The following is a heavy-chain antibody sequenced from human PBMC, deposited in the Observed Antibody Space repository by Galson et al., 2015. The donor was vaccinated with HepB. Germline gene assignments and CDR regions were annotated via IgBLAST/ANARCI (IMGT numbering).Heavy chain of an antibody. Sequence: TLSLTCTVSGGSISSHYWNWIRQPPGKGLEWIGFIYFSGTTNYNPSLKSRVSISADTSKNQFSLNLTSVTAADTAVYYCASLPVAGFGSGYFDYWGQGILVTVSS. D-gene: IGHD6-19*01. CDR3: ASLPVAGFGSGYFDY. V-gene: IGHV4-59*11. CDR2: IYFSGTT. J-gene: IGHJ4*02. CDR1: GGSISSHY.